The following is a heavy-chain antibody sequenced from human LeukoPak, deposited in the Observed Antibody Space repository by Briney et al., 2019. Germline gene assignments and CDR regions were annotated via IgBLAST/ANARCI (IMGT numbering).Heavy chain of an antibody. Sequence: AASVKVSCKASGYTFTGYYMHWVRQAPGQGLEWMGWINPNSGGTNYAQKFQGRVTMTRDMSISTAYMELSRLRSDDTAVYYCASPVGATASFDYWGQGTLVTVSS. J-gene: IGHJ4*02. CDR1: GYTFTGYY. CDR3: ASPVGATASFDY. CDR2: INPNSGGT. D-gene: IGHD1-26*01. V-gene: IGHV1-2*02.